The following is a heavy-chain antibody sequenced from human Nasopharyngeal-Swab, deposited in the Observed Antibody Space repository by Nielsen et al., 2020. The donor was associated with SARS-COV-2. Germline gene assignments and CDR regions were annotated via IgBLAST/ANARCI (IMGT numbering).Heavy chain of an antibody. Sequence: ASVKVSCKASGYTFTSYAMHWVRQAHGQRLEWMGWINAGNGNTKYSQKFLGRVTITRDTSASTAYMELSSLRSEDTAVYYCARGIAAAGTLDYWGQGTLVTVSS. CDR2: INAGNGNT. CDR3: ARGIAAAGTLDY. D-gene: IGHD6-13*01. CDR1: GYTFTSYA. V-gene: IGHV1-3*01. J-gene: IGHJ4*02.